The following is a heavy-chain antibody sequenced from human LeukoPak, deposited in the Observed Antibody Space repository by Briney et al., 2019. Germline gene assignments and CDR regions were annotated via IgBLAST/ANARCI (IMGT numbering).Heavy chain of an antibody. CDR1: GYTFTGYY. J-gene: IGHJ4*02. D-gene: IGHD3-16*01. CDR3: ARLGDDYVWGSGGH. V-gene: IGHV1-2*02. CDR2: INPNSGGT. Sequence: GASVKVSCKASGYTFTGYYTHWVRQAPGQGLEWMGWINPNSGGTNYAQKFQGRVTMTRDTSISTAYMELSRLRSDDTAVYYCARLGDDYVWGSGGHWGQGTLVTVSS.